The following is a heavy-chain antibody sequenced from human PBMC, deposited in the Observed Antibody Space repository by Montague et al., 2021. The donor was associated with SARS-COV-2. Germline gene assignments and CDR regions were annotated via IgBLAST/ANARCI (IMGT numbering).Heavy chain of an antibody. CDR1: GFSLSTSGMC. CDR2: IDWDDDK. J-gene: IGHJ4*02. V-gene: IGHV2-70*01. D-gene: IGHD5-18*01. Sequence: PALVKPTQTLTLTCTFSGFSLSTSGMCVSWIRQPPGKALEWLAVIDWDDDKSYSTSLKTRLTTSKDTSKNQVVLTMTNMDPVDAATYYCARMPDQVWLDYWGQGILVTVSS. CDR3: ARMPDQVWLDY.